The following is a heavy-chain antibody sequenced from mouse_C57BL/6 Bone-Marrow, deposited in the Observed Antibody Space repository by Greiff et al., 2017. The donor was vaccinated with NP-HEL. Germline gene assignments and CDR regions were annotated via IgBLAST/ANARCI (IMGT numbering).Heavy chain of an antibody. D-gene: IGHD2-4*01. CDR3: ASPLIYYDYDGWFAY. J-gene: IGHJ3*01. CDR1: GFTFSDYY. CDR2: ISNGGGST. V-gene: IGHV5-12*01. Sequence: EVHLVESGGGLVQPGGSLKLSCAASGFTFSDYYMYWVRQTPEKRLEWVAYISNGGGSTYYPDTVKGRFTISRDNAKNTLYLQMSRLKSEDTAMYYCASPLIYYDYDGWFAYWGQGTLVTVSA.